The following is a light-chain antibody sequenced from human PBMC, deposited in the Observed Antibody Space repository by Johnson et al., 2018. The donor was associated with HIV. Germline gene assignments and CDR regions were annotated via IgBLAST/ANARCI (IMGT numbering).Light chain of an antibody. CDR3: GTWDTSLSAYV. CDR1: TSNIGNNY. CDR2: ENN. Sequence: QSVLTQPPSVSAAPGQKVTISCSGSTSNIGNNYVSWYQQLPGTAPKLLIYENNKRPSGIPDRFSGSKSGTSATLGITGLQTRDEADYYCGTWDTSLSAYVFGPWPKVTAL. V-gene: IGLV1-51*02. J-gene: IGLJ1*01.